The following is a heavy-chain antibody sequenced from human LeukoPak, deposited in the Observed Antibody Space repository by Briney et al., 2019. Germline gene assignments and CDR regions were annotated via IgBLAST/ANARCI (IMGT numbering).Heavy chain of an antibody. CDR2: ISGSGGST. CDR3: AKDSDFWSGYWVGNWFDP. Sequence: PGGSLRLSCAASGFTFSSYAMSWVRQAPGKGLEWVSAISGSGGSTYYADSVKGRFTISRDNSKNTLYLQMNSLSAEDTAVYYCAKDSDFWSGYWVGNWFDPWGQGTLVTVSS. CDR1: GFTFSSYA. D-gene: IGHD3-3*01. V-gene: IGHV3-23*01. J-gene: IGHJ5*02.